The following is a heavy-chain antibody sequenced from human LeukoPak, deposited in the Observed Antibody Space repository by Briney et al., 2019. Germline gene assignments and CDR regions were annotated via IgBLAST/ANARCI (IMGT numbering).Heavy chain of an antibody. CDR3: AKGLSWYYDFWSGYSHFDY. D-gene: IGHD3-3*01. CDR2: IYSGGGT. V-gene: IGHV3-53*05. Sequence: PGGSLRLSCAVSGFTVSGNYMSWVRQAPGKGLEWVSIIYSGGGTYYADSVKGRFTISRDNSKNTLYLQMNSLRAEDTAVYYCAKGLSWYYDFWSGYSHFDYWGQGTLVTVSS. J-gene: IGHJ4*02. CDR1: GFTVSGNY.